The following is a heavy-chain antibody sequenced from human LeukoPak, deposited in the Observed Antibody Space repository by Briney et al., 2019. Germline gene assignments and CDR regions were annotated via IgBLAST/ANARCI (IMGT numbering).Heavy chain of an antibody. D-gene: IGHD2-15*01. V-gene: IGHV3-7*01. Sequence: GGSLRLSCATSGFTFSSYWMNWVREAPGKELEWVANIKQDGSEKCYVDSVKGRFTISRDNAKNSLYLQMNSLRAEDTAVYYCARANCSGGSCCYAPQDYWGQGTLVTVSS. CDR3: ARANCSGGSCCYAPQDY. CDR2: IKQDGSEK. J-gene: IGHJ4*02. CDR1: GFTFSSYW.